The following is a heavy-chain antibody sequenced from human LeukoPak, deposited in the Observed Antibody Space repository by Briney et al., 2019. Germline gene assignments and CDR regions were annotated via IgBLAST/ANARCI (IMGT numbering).Heavy chain of an antibody. CDR1: GFTFSTYG. Sequence: PGGSLRLSCAASGFTFSTYGMHWVRQAPGKGPEWAAVIWHDGSNQYYADSVKGRFTISRDNSKNTLYLQMNSLRAEDTAVYYCAKDTGWSLPDYWGQGTLVTVSS. V-gene: IGHV3-33*06. D-gene: IGHD6-19*01. CDR2: IWHDGSNQ. J-gene: IGHJ4*02. CDR3: AKDTGWSLPDY.